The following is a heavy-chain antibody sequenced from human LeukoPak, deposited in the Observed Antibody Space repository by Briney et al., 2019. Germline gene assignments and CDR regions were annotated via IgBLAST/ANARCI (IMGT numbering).Heavy chain of an antibody. CDR1: GFTFSSYG. D-gene: IGHD6-19*01. Sequence: PGGSLRLSCAASGFTFSSYGMHWVRQAPGKGLEWVAVISYDGSNKYYADSVKGRFTISRDNSKNTLYLQMNSLRAEDTAVYYCAKLVSPGIAVAGSDYWGQGTLVTVSS. CDR3: AKLVSPGIAVAGSDY. J-gene: IGHJ4*02. V-gene: IGHV3-30*18. CDR2: ISYDGSNK.